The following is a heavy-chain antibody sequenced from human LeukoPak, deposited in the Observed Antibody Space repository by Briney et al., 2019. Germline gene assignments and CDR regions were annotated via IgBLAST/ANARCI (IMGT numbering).Heavy chain of an antibody. D-gene: IGHD3-22*01. V-gene: IGHV1-18*01. Sequence: ASVKVSCKASGYTFTSYGISWVRQAPGQGLEWMGWISAYNGNTNYAQKLQGRVTMTTDTSTSTACMELRSLRSDDTAVYYCARILYDSSGYQFDYWGQGTLVTVSS. CDR1: GYTFTSYG. J-gene: IGHJ4*02. CDR2: ISAYNGNT. CDR3: ARILYDSSGYQFDY.